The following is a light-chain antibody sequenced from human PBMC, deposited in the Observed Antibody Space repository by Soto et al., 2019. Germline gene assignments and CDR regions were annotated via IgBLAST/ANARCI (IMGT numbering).Light chain of an antibody. CDR3: QQYNNWTPLIT. CDR1: QSVSSN. CDR2: GAS. V-gene: IGKV3-15*01. J-gene: IGKJ5*01. Sequence: EIVMTQSPATLSVSPGERATLSCRASQSVSSNLAWYQQKPGQAPRLLIYGASTRATGIPARFSGSGSGTEFTLTISSLQSEDFAVDYWQQYNNWTPLITFGQGTRLEIK.